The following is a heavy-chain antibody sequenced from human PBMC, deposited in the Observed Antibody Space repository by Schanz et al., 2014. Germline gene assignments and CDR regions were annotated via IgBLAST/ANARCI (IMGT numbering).Heavy chain of an antibody. Sequence: EVQLLESGGGLVKPGGSLRLSCAASGFTFSNAWMSWVRQAPGKGLEWVARIKSKADGGTTDYPAPVKGRFIISRDDSKNTLYLQMNSLKTEDTAVYYCRLWFGELYYGMDVWGQGTTVTVSS. J-gene: IGHJ6*02. D-gene: IGHD3-10*01. V-gene: IGHV3-15*01. CDR1: GFTFSNAW. CDR3: RLWFGELYYGMDV. CDR2: IKSKADGGTT.